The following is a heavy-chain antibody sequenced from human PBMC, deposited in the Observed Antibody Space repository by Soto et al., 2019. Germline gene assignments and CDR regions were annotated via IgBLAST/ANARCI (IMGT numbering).Heavy chain of an antibody. J-gene: IGHJ4*02. V-gene: IGHV4-4*02. CDR1: GGSISSSNW. CDR2: IYHSGST. CDR3: ARAMVRGVIIFDY. Sequence: SEALSLTCAVSGGSISSSNWWSWVRQPPGKGLEWIGEIYHSGSTNYNPSLKSRVTISVDKSKNQFSLKLSSVTAADTAVYYCARAMVRGVIIFDYWGQGTLVTVS. D-gene: IGHD3-10*01.